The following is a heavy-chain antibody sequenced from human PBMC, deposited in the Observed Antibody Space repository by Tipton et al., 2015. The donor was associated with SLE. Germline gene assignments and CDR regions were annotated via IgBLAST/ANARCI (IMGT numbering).Heavy chain of an antibody. V-gene: IGHV4-59*01. J-gene: IGHJ4*02. D-gene: IGHD6-19*01. CDR3: ARGGRIAVAFDY. CDR2: IYYSGST. Sequence: TLSLTCTVSGGSISSYYWSWIRQPPGKGLEWIGYIYYSGSTNYNPSLKSRVTISVDTSKNQFSLKLSSVTAADTAVYYCARGGRIAVAFDYWGQGTLVTVSS. CDR1: GGSISSYY.